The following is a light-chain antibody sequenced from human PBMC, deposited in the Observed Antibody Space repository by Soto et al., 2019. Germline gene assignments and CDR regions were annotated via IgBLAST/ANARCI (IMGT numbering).Light chain of an antibody. CDR3: SSYAGSSNV. CDR2: EVN. V-gene: IGLV2-8*01. J-gene: IGLJ1*01. Sequence: QSVLTQPPSASGSPGQSVAISCTGTSSDVGGYNYVSWYQQHPGKAPKLMIYEVNKRPSGVPDRFSGSKSGNTASLTVSGLQAEDEADYYCSSYAGSSNVFXTGTKVTAL. CDR1: SSDVGGYNY.